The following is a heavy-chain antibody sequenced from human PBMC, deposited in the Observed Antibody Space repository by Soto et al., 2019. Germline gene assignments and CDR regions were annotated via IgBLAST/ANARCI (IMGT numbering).Heavy chain of an antibody. J-gene: IGHJ5*02. CDR3: GSVRPSGYVLS. CDR2: VYFSGNT. D-gene: IGHD6-25*01. Sequence: SDTLSLTCTVSGCSLSIYYWTWIRQSPGKGLEWIGYVYFSGNTNYNPSLKSRVTISIDTSKNQFSLRLASVTAADTAFYYCGSVRPSGYVLSWGQGTLVTVSS. V-gene: IGHV4-59*01. CDR1: GCSLSIYY.